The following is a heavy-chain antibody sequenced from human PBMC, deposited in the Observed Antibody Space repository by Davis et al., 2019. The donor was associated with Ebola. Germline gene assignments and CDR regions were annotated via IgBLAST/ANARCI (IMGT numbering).Heavy chain of an antibody. Sequence: SETLSLTCSLSGGSISSGTYYWGWVRRPPGTGLEWIGVMLYTGSTFYNPSLKSRVTMSVDTSKSQFSLRLSSVTAADTAVYYCARADFWSGLYYFDYWGQGTLVTVSS. CDR3: ARADFWSGLYYFDY. J-gene: IGHJ4*02. D-gene: IGHD3-3*01. CDR1: GGSISSGTYY. CDR2: MLYTGST. V-gene: IGHV4-39*07.